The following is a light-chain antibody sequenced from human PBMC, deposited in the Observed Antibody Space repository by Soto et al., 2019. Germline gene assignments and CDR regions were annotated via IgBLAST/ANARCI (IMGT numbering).Light chain of an antibody. Sequence: DIQMTQSPSSLSASVGDRVTITCRASQSISSYLNWYQQKPGKAPKLLIYAASSSQSGVPSRFSGSGSGTDFTLTISSLQPEDSATYYCQQCYSTLYTFGQGTKLEIK. V-gene: IGKV1-39*01. CDR1: QSISSY. J-gene: IGKJ2*01. CDR2: AAS. CDR3: QQCYSTLYT.